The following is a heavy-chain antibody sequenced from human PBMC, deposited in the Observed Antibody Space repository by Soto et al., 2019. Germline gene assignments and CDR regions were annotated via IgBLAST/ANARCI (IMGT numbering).Heavy chain of an antibody. J-gene: IGHJ4*02. CDR2: IKSKTDGGTT. Sequence: GGSLRLSCAASGFTFSNAWMSWVRQAPGKGLEWVGRIKSKTDGGTTDYAAPVKGRFTISRDDSKNTLYLQMNSLKTEDTAVYYCTTDVGRYCSSTSCPYGVDYWGQGTLVTVSS. D-gene: IGHD2-2*01. CDR1: GFTFSNAW. V-gene: IGHV3-15*01. CDR3: TTDVGRYCSSTSCPYGVDY.